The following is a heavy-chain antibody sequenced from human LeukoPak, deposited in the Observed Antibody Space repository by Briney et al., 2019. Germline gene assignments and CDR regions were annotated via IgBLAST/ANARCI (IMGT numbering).Heavy chain of an antibody. CDR1: GFTFSTYS. CDR3: ARVLAAAGTKNYYYYYGMDG. J-gene: IGHJ6*04. Sequence: PWGSLRLSCAASGFTFSTYSMNWVRQAPGKGLEWVSSIGGSSSYIYYADSVKGRFTISRDNAKNSLYLQMNSLRAEDTAVYYCARVLAAAGTKNYYYYYGMDGWGKGTTVTVSS. CDR2: IGGSSSYI. V-gene: IGHV3-21*01. D-gene: IGHD6-13*01.